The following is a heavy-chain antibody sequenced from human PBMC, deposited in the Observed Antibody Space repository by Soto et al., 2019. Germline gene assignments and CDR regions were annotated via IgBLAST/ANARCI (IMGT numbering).Heavy chain of an antibody. Sequence: ASVKVSCKASGYTFTDYYMHWVRQAPGQGLEWMGWINPHRGGTNCAQKFQGRVTMTRDTSINTDYMELHWLRSDDTAIYYCASERDSSPSYYYAMDVWGQGTTVTVSS. CDR1: GYTFTDYY. CDR3: ASERDSSPSYYYAMDV. CDR2: INPHRGGT. D-gene: IGHD6-13*01. J-gene: IGHJ6*02. V-gene: IGHV1-2*02.